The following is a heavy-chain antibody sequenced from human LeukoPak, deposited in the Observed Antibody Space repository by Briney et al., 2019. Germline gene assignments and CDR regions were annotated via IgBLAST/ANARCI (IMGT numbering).Heavy chain of an antibody. CDR3: ARDPPRLRESGSWYGWFDP. D-gene: IGHD6-13*01. CDR1: GFTFSSYS. J-gene: IGHJ5*02. V-gene: IGHV3-21*01. CDR2: ISSSSSYI. Sequence: PGGSLRLSCAASGFTFSSYSMNWVRQAPGKGLEWVSSISSSSSYIYYADSVKGRFTISRDNAKNSLYLQMNSLRAEDTAVYYCARDPPRLRESGSWYGWFDPWGQGTLVTVSS.